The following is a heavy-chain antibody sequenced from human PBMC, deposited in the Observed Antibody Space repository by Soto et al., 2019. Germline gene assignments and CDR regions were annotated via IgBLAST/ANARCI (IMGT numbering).Heavy chain of an antibody. CDR3: AREDIVVVPAAILRYYGMDV. Sequence: AASVKVSCKASGGTFSSYAISWVRQAPGQGLEWMGGIIPIFGTANYAQKFQGRVTITADESTSTAYMELSSLRSEDTAVYYCAREDIVVVPAAILRYYGMDVWGQGTTVTVSS. CDR1: GGTFSSYA. D-gene: IGHD2-2*02. J-gene: IGHJ6*02. V-gene: IGHV1-69*13. CDR2: IIPIFGTA.